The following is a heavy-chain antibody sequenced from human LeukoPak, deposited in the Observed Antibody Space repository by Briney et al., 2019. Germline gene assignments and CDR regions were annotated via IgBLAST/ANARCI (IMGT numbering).Heavy chain of an antibody. V-gene: IGHV3-23*01. CDR2: IGGSGGST. CDR3: ARVVYCSGGGCHILAFDI. D-gene: IGHD2-15*01. Sequence: PGGSLRLSCAASGFTFSNYAMSWVRQAPGKGLEWVSAIGGSGGSTYYADSVTGRFTISRDNSKNTLYLQMNSLRAEDTAVYYCARVVYCSGGGCHILAFDIWGQGTMVTVSS. J-gene: IGHJ3*02. CDR1: GFTFSNYA.